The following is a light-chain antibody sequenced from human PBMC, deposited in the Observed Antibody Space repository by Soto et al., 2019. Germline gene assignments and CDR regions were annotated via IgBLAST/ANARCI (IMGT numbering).Light chain of an antibody. V-gene: IGKV1-39*01. CDR3: QQYNRYST. CDR2: AAS. Sequence: DIQMTQSPSSLSASVGDRVTITCRASQTINTYLNWYQQKPGKAPKLLIYAASSLQSGVPSRFSGSGSGTEFTLTISSLQPDDSATYYCQQYNRYSTFGQGTKVDIK. J-gene: IGKJ1*01. CDR1: QTINTY.